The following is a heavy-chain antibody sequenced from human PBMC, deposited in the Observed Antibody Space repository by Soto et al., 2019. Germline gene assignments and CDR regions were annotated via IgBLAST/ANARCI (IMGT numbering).Heavy chain of an antibody. CDR3: ARVERGTATTVVDAFDI. D-gene: IGHD1-1*01. V-gene: IGHV4-34*01. J-gene: IGHJ3*02. Sequence: QVQLQQWGAGLLKPSETLSLTCAVYGGSVSSGSYYWSWIRQPPGKGLEWIAEISHSGRIHFNPSLKSRVTISVDTSKNQSSLKMSSVTAADTALYYCARVERGTATTVVDAFDIWGQGTMVTVSS. CDR2: ISHSGRI. CDR1: GGSVSSGSYY.